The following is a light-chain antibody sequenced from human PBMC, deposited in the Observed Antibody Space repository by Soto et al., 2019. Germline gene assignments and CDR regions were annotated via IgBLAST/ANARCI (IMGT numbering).Light chain of an antibody. V-gene: IGLV2-8*01. CDR2: EVT. CDR1: GSDVGAYNY. CDR3: SSFASSNTWV. Sequence: QSALTQPPSASGSPGQSVTISCTGTGSDVGAYNYVSWYQQHAGKAPKLVIYEVTKRPSGVPDRFSGSKSANTASLTVSGLQAEDEADHYCSSFASSNTWVFGGGTKLTVL. J-gene: IGLJ3*02.